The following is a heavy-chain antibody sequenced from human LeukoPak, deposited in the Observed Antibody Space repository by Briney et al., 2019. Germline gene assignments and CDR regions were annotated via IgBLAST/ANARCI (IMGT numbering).Heavy chain of an antibody. J-gene: IGHJ4*02. CDR1: GGTFSSYA. D-gene: IGHD2-15*01. CDR2: IIPIFGTA. Sequence: SVKVSCKPSGGTFSSYAISWVRQAPGQRLEWMGGIIPIFGTANYAQKFQGRVTTTADKSTSTAYMELSSLRSEDAAVYYCASIGYCSGGSCSHRDYWGQGTLVTVSS. CDR3: ASIGYCSGGSCSHRDY. V-gene: IGHV1-69*06.